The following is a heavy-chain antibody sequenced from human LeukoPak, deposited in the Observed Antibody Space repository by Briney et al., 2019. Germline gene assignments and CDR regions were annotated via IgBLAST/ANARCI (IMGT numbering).Heavy chain of an antibody. CDR1: GYSIRSGYY. Sequence: SETLSLTCSVSGYSIRSGYYWGWIRQPPGKGLEWIGSIYRSGSSYYNPSLRSRLTISIDTSKNQFSLRLTSVTAADTAVYYCARASSMFTSSRSMGWDSWGQGTLVTVSS. D-gene: IGHD3-10*02. CDR2: IYRSGSS. V-gene: IGHV4-38-2*02. CDR3: ARASSMFTSSRSMGWDS. J-gene: IGHJ5*01.